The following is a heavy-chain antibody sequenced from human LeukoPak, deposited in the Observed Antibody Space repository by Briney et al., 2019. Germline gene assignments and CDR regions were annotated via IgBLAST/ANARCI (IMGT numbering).Heavy chain of an antibody. Sequence: GGSLRLSCAASGFTFSSYAISWVRQAPGKGLEWVSAISGSGGSTYYADSVKGRFTISRDNSKTTLYLQMNSLRAEDTAVYHCAKAHSIAARVDFDYWGQGTLVTVSS. CDR1: GFTFSSYA. J-gene: IGHJ4*02. CDR2: ISGSGGST. V-gene: IGHV3-23*01. D-gene: IGHD6-6*01. CDR3: AKAHSIAARVDFDY.